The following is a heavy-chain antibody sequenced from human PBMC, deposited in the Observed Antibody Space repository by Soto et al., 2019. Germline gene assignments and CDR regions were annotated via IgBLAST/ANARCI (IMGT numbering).Heavy chain of an antibody. V-gene: IGHV5-51*01. CDR1: GYSFTSYW. CDR2: IYPDDSDT. CDR3: ARQGQYNYGSNDY. Sequence: GESLKISCKGSGYSFTSYWIGWVRQMPGKGLEWMGIIYPDDSDTRYRPSFQGQVTISADKSISTAYLQWSSLKASDTAMYYCARQGQYNYGSNDYWGQGTLVTVSS. J-gene: IGHJ4*02. D-gene: IGHD5-18*01.